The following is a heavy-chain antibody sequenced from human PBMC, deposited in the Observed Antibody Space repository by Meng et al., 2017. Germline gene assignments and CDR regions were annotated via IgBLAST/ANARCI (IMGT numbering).Heavy chain of an antibody. V-gene: IGHV4-34*01. CDR1: GGSFSGYY. J-gene: IGHJ4*02. CDR2: INHSGST. CDR3: ASSGYSYGYRFDY. Sequence: QLQPWGAGLLKPSETLSLTCAVYGGSFSGYYWSWIRQPPGKGLEWIGEINHSGSTNYNPSLKSRVTISVDTSKNQFSLKLSSVTAADTAVYYCASSGYSYGYRFDYWGQGTLVTVSS. D-gene: IGHD5-18*01.